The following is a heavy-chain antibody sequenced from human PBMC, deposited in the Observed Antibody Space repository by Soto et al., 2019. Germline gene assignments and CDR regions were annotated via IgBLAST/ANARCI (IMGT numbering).Heavy chain of an antibody. V-gene: IGHV4-34*01. Sequence: QVQLQQWGAGLLKPSETLSLTCAVYGGSFSGYYWSWIRQPPGKGLEWIGEINHSGSTNYTPSLKSRVTISVDTSKNQFSLKLSSVTAADTAVYYCARGTVTMVRGVIYYYYYGMDVWGQGTTVTVSS. CDR2: INHSGST. CDR1: GGSFSGYY. D-gene: IGHD3-10*01. CDR3: ARGTVTMVRGVIYYYYYGMDV. J-gene: IGHJ6*02.